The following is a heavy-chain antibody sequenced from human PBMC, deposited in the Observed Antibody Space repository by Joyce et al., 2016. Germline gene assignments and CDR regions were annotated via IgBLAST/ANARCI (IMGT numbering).Heavy chain of an antibody. Sequence: EVQLVESGGRLIQPGGSLRLSCAASGFTINSNYMTWVRQAPGKGLEWVSAIYSGGNTYYADSVKGRFTISRDNSKNTVYFQMNSLRVEDTAMYYCARGFWSGFHFDYWGRGTLVTVSS. J-gene: IGHJ4*02. CDR2: IYSGGNT. CDR1: GFTINSNY. CDR3: ARGFWSGFHFDY. V-gene: IGHV3-53*01. D-gene: IGHD3-3*01.